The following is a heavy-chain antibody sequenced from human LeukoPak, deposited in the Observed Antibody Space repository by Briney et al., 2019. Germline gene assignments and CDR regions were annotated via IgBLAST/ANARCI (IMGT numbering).Heavy chain of an antibody. J-gene: IGHJ4*02. Sequence: PGGSLRLSCAASGFIVSSNYMNWVRQAPGKGLEWVSYISSSGGTIYYADSVKGRFTISRDNAKNSLYLQMNSLRAEDTAVYYCARDGRPDLFDYWGQGTLVTVSS. CDR2: ISSSGGTI. V-gene: IGHV3-48*03. D-gene: IGHD1-26*01. CDR1: GFIVSSNY. CDR3: ARDGRPDLFDY.